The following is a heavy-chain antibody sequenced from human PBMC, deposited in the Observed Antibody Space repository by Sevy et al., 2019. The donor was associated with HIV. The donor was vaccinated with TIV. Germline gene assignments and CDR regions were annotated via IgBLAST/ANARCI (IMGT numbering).Heavy chain of an antibody. CDR2: MSPGDSDP. Sequence: GESLKISCKGSAYTFTTHWIGWVRQMPGKGLEWMGIMSPGDSDPRYSPSFQGQVTMSVDKSVSTAYLQWHSLETSGTAIYYCARLDSYSIGWSPRYYFDYWGQGTLVTVSS. V-gene: IGHV5-51*01. J-gene: IGHJ4*02. D-gene: IGHD6-19*01. CDR1: AYTFTTHW. CDR3: ARLDSYSIGWSPRYYFDY.